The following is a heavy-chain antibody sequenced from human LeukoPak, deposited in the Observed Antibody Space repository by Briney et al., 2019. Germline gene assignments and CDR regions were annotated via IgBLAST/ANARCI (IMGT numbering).Heavy chain of an antibody. CDR2: INHGGST. D-gene: IGHD5-18*01. CDR3: ARVPIHLWTREDY. V-gene: IGHV4-34*01. CDR1: GGSFSGDY. Sequence: KPSETLSLTCAVYGGSFSGDYWSWIRQPPGKGLEWIGEINHGGSTNYNPSLKSRVTVLVDTSKNQFSLKLSSVTAADTAVYYCARVPIHLWTREDYWGQGTQVTVSS. J-gene: IGHJ4*02.